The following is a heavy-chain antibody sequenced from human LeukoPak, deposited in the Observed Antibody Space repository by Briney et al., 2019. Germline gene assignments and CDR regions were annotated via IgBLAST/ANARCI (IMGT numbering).Heavy chain of an antibody. CDR1: GGSISSGDYY. Sequence: SQTLSLTCTVSGGSISSGDYYWSWIRQPPGKGLEWIGYIYYSGNTYYNPSLKSRVTISVDTSKNQFSLKLSSVTAADTAVYYCARALRGEGDFDYWGQGTLVTVSS. CDR3: ARALRGEGDFDY. V-gene: IGHV4-30-4*01. J-gene: IGHJ4*02. CDR2: IYYSGNT. D-gene: IGHD3-10*01.